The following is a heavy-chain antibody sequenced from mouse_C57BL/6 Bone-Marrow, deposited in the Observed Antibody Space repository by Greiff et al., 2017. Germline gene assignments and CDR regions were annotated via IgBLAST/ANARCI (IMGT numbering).Heavy chain of an antibody. D-gene: IGHD1-1*01. Sequence: VQLKESGAELARPGASVKLSCTASGYTFTSYGICWVKQRTGQGLEWIGEIYPRSGNTYYNEKFKGKATLTADKSSSTAYMELRSLTSEDSAVYFGARLSSTAVVAHYFDYWGQGTSLTVSS. J-gene: IGHJ2*02. V-gene: IGHV1-81*01. CDR3: ARLSSTAVVAHYFDY. CDR1: GYTFTSYG. CDR2: IYPRSGNT.